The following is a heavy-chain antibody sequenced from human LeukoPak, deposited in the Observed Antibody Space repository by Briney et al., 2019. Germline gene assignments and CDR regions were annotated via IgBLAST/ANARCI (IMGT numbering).Heavy chain of an antibody. CDR1: GYNFTSYY. D-gene: IGHD6-19*01. V-gene: IGHV1-46*01. CDR2: INPSGGST. CDR3: ARPRLVQGKYDAFDI. J-gene: IGHJ3*02. Sequence: ASVKVSCKASGYNFTSYYMHWVRQAPGQGLEWMGIINPSGGSTSYARKFQGRVTMTRDMSTSTVYMELSSLRSEDTAVYYCARPRLVQGKYDAFDIWGQGTMVTVSS.